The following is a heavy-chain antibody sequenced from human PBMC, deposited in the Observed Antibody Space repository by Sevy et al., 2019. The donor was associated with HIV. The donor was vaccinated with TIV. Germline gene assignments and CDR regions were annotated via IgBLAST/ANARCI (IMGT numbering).Heavy chain of an antibody. CDR1: GYTFTSYY. J-gene: IGHJ3*02. V-gene: IGHV1-46*03. CDR3: ATLGHKVPVGHDGIDI. D-gene: IGHD2-2*01. CDR2: INPSGGST. Sequence: ASVKVSCKASGYTFTSYYMHWVRQAPGQGLEWMGIINPSGGSTSYAQKFQGRVTMTRDTSTSTVYMELSSLRSEDTTMYYCATLGHKVPVGHDGIDIWGQGTMVTVSS.